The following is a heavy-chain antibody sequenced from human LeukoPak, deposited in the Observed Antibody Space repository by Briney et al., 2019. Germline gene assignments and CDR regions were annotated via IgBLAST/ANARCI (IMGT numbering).Heavy chain of an antibody. CDR1: GFTFSSYS. Sequence: GGSLRLSCAASGFTFSSYSMNWVPQAPGKGLEWLSYLSSSGDAMYYADAVKGRFTISRDTAKSSLYLQMHSLRDEDTAMYYCARDKRGPGYYFDYWGQGTLVTVSS. CDR3: ARDKRGPGYYFDY. CDR2: LSSSGDAM. D-gene: IGHD3-9*01. J-gene: IGHJ4*02. V-gene: IGHV3-48*02.